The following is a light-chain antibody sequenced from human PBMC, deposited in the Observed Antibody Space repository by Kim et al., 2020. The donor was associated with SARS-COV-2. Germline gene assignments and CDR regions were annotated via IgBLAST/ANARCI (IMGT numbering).Light chain of an antibody. CDR3: QQHNSWLIT. V-gene: IGKV3-15*01. J-gene: IGKJ5*01. CDR1: QSIINN. CDR2: GAS. Sequence: EIVMTQSPATLSVSPGERATLSCRASQSIINNLAWYQQKPGQAPRLLISGASTRATGIPARFSGSGSGTEFTLTINSLQSEDFALYYCQQHNSWLITFGQGTRLEIK.